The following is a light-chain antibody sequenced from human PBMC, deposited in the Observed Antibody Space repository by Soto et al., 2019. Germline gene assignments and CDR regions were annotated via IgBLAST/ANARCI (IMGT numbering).Light chain of an antibody. V-gene: IGKV3-20*01. J-gene: IGKJ2*01. CDR1: QSVSSSF. CDR2: GAS. CDR3: QQYGSSPYT. Sequence: EIVLTQSPGTLSLSPGEGATLSCRASQSVSSSFLAWYQQKPGQAPRLLIYGASSRATGIPDRFSGSGSGTDFTLTISRLEPEDFAVYYCQQYGSSPYTFGHGNKLEIK.